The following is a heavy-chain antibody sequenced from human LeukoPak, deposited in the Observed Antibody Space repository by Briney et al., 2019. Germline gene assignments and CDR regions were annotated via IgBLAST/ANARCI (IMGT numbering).Heavy chain of an antibody. D-gene: IGHD4-11*01. Sequence: GESLKISCKGSGYSFTSYWIGWVRQMPGKGLEWMGIIYPDDSDTRYSPSFQGQVTISADKSISTAYLQWSSLKASDTAMYYCARRSVPEKTSPSTFDIWGQGTMATVSS. CDR1: GYSFTSYW. V-gene: IGHV5-51*01. J-gene: IGHJ3*02. CDR2: IYPDDSDT. CDR3: ARRSVPEKTSPSTFDI.